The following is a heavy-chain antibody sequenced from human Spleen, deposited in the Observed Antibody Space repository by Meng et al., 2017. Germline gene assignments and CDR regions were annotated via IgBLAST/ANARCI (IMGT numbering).Heavy chain of an antibody. D-gene: IGHD2-15*01. Sequence: ASVKVSCKASGYTFTNFGISWVRQAPGQGLEWMGWISTYNGDTNYAPKFRGRVTLTRDTSTSTVYMELSRLRSDDTAVYYCARAGSLRQLLPSNWFDPWGQGTLVTVSS. V-gene: IGHV1-18*01. CDR3: ARAGSLRQLLPSNWFDP. CDR2: ISTYNGDT. CDR1: GYTFTNFG. J-gene: IGHJ5*02.